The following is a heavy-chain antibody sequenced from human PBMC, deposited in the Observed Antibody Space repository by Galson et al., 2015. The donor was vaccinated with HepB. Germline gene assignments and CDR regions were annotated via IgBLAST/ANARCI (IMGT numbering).Heavy chain of an antibody. V-gene: IGHV3-66*01. CDR2: IYSGGST. J-gene: IGHJ4*02. D-gene: IGHD3-10*01. CDR3: ARETTYYYGSGSYSRSYFDY. Sequence: SLRLSCAASGFTVSSNYMSWVRQAPGKGLEWVSVIYSGGSTYYADSVKGRFTISRDNSKNTLYLQMNSLRAEDTAVYYCARETTYYYGSGSYSRSYFDYWGQGTLVTVSS. CDR1: GFTVSSNY.